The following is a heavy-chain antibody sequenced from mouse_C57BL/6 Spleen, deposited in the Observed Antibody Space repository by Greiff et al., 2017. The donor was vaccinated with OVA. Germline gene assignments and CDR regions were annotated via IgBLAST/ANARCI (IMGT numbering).Heavy chain of an antibody. CDR2: IRNKANGSPT. CDR3: ASYSGSSRYFDV. V-gene: IGHV7-3*01. Sequence: EVQVVESGGGLVQPGGSLSLSCAASGFTFTDYYMSWVRQPPGKALEWLGFIRNKANGSPTEYSASVKGRLTISRDNSQNILYLQMNALRAEDSATYYCASYSGSSRYFDVWGTGTTVTVSS. D-gene: IGHD1-1*02. CDR1: GFTFTDYY. J-gene: IGHJ1*03.